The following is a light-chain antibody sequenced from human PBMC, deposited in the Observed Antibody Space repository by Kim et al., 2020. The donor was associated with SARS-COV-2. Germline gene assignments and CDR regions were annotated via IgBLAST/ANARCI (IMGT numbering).Light chain of an antibody. CDR3: AAWDDSLSGRV. V-gene: IGLV1-47*01. CDR1: SSNIETNY. Sequence: QPVLTQPPSASGTPGQRVTISCSGSSSNIETNYVYWYQQLPGTAPKLLIYRNNQRPSEVPDRFSGSKSGTSASLAISGLRAEDEADYYCAAWDDSLSGRVFGGGTQLTVL. J-gene: IGLJ3*02. CDR2: RNN.